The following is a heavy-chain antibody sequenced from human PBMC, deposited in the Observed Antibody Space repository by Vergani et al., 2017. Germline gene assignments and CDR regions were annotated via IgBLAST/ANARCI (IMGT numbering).Heavy chain of an antibody. V-gene: IGHV3-48*03. CDR3: ARDRAARFGGPRYFDY. CDR1: GFTFSSYE. D-gene: IGHD3-16*01. CDR2: ISSSGSTI. J-gene: IGHJ4*02. Sequence: EVQLVESGGGLVQPGGSLRLSCAASGFTFSSYEMNWVRQAPGKGLEWVSYISSSGSTIYYADSVKGRFTISRDNAKNSLYLQMNSLRAEDTAVYYCARDRAARFGGPRYFDYWGQGTLVTVSS.